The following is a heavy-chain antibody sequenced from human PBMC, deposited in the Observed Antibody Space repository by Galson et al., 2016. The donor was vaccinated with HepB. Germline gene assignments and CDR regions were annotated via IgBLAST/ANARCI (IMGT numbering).Heavy chain of an antibody. CDR3: ARHAMRATAAGPGYFDF. J-gene: IGHJ4*02. CDR1: GGSIRSNRYY. D-gene: IGHD6-13*01. Sequence: SETLSLTCYVSGGSIRSNRYYWGWIRQPPGKGLEWIGSIYNSGTTYYSPSLKSRILMSVDTPNNHFSLKLRSVTAPDTAVYYCARHAMRATAAGPGYFDFWGQGKPVTVSS. CDR2: IYNSGTT. V-gene: IGHV4-39*01.